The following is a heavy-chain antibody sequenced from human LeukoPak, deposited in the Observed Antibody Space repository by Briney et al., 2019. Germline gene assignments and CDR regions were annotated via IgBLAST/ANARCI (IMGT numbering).Heavy chain of an antibody. CDR2: IYFTGST. V-gene: IGHV4-59*11. Sequence: SETLSLTCTVSGGSISTHYWTWIRQPPGKGLEWIGYIYFTGSTNYNPSLKSRVTISVDASKNQFSLKLSSVTDADTAMYYCARGSRQIDYWGQGILVTVSS. J-gene: IGHJ4*02. CDR1: GGSISTHY. CDR3: ARGSRQIDY.